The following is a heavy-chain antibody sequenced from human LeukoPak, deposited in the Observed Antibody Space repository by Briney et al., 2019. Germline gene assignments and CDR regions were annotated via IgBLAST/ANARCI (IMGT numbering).Heavy chain of an antibody. CDR1: GFTFTGYY. J-gene: IGHJ3*02. CDR3: ARDISLAGVDAFDI. D-gene: IGHD6-13*01. V-gene: IGHV1-2*02. CDR2: INPNSGGT. Sequence: ASVKVSCKASGFTFTGYYIHWVRQAPGQGLEWMGWINPNSGGTNYAQKFQGRVTMTRDTSISTAYMELSRLRSDDTAVYYCARDISLAGVDAFDIWGQGTMVTVSS.